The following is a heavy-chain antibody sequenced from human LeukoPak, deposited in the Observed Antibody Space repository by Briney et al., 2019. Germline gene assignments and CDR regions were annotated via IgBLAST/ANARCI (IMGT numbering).Heavy chain of an antibody. D-gene: IGHD3-10*01. CDR3: ARAALWFGGLSPNYYFDY. CDR1: GFTFSRYW. Sequence: GGSLRLSCAASGFTFSRYWMSWVRQAPGKGLEWVSSISSSSSYIYYADSVKGRFTISRDNAKNSLYLQMNSLRAEDTAVYYCARAALWFGGLSPNYYFDYWGQGTLVTVSS. V-gene: IGHV3-21*01. CDR2: ISSSSSYI. J-gene: IGHJ4*02.